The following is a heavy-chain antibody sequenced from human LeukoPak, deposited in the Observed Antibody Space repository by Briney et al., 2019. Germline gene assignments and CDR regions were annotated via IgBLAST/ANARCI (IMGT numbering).Heavy chain of an antibody. J-gene: IGHJ5*02. CDR1: GYTFTGYY. CDR2: INPNSGGT. V-gene: IGHV1-2*02. Sequence: GASVKVSCKASGYTFTGYYMHWVRQAPGQGLEWMGWINPNSGGTNYAQKFQGRVTMTRDTSISTAYMELSRLRSDDAAVYYCARFWVVVAARSADWFDPWGQGTLVTVSS. CDR3: ARFWVVVAARSADWFDP. D-gene: IGHD2-15*01.